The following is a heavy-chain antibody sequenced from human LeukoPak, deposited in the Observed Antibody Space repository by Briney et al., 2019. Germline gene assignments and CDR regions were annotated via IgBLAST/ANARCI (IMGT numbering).Heavy chain of an antibody. CDR3: ASVSSVTPSYYYYGMDV. V-gene: IGHV1-69*04. CDR2: IIPILGIA. Sequence: SVKVSCKASGGTFSIYAISWVRQAPGQGLEWMGRIIPILGIANYAQKFQGRVTITADKSTSTAYMELSSLRSEGTAVYYCASVSSVTPSYYYYGMDVWGQGTTVTVSS. D-gene: IGHD1-14*01. CDR1: GGTFSIYA. J-gene: IGHJ6*02.